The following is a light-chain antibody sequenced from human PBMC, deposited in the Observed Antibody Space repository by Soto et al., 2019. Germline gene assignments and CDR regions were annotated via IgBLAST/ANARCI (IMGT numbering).Light chain of an antibody. CDR1: QSVSSNY. Sequence: EIVLTQSPGTLSLSPGERATLSCRASQSVSSNYLAWYQQTPGQAPRLLIYGASSRASDIPDRFSGSGSGTDFTLTISRLEPEDFAVYYCQQYGSSPLTFGQGTKVEIK. CDR2: GAS. CDR3: QQYGSSPLT. V-gene: IGKV3-20*01. J-gene: IGKJ1*01.